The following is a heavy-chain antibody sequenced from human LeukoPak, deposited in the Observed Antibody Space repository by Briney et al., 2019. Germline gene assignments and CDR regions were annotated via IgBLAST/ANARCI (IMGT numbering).Heavy chain of an antibody. Sequence: PGGSLRLSCAASGFTFGSYWMSWVRQAPGKGLEWVANIKQDGSEKYYVDSVKGRFTISRDNAKNSLYLQMNSLRAEDTAVYYCARAKSLLDSWGQGTLVTVSS. D-gene: IGHD3-10*01. CDR2: IKQDGSEK. V-gene: IGHV3-7*03. CDR1: GFTFGSYW. J-gene: IGHJ4*02. CDR3: ARAKSLLDS.